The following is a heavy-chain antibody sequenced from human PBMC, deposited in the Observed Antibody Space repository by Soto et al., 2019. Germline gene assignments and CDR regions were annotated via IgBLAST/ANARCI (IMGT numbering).Heavy chain of an antibody. CDR2: ISVYNGKT. Sequence: QVQLVQSGAEVKKPGASVKVSCKASGYTFTSFGITWVRQAPGQGLEWMGWISVYNGKTNYAQKLQGRVTVTRDTSTNTAYMELRSLRSDDTAVYYCATDDYGKNDVDSLEMWGQGTMVTVSS. J-gene: IGHJ3*02. D-gene: IGHD4-17*01. CDR1: GYTFTSFG. V-gene: IGHV1-18*01. CDR3: ATDDYGKNDVDSLEM.